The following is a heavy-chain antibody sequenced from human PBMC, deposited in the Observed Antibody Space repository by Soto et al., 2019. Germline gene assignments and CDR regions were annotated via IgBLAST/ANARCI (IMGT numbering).Heavy chain of an antibody. Sequence: QVQLQESGPGLVKPSETLSLTCTVSGGSISSYYWSWIRQPPGKGLEWIGYIYYSGSTNYNPSLKSRVTISVDTSKNQFSRKLSSVTAADTAVYYCAREAVRKFDYWGQGTLVTVSS. V-gene: IGHV4-59*01. CDR2: IYYSGST. J-gene: IGHJ4*02. D-gene: IGHD4-17*01. CDR3: AREAVRKFDY. CDR1: GGSISSYY.